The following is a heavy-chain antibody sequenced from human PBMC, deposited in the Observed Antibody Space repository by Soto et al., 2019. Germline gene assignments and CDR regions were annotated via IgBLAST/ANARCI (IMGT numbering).Heavy chain of an antibody. J-gene: IGHJ6*03. V-gene: IGHV4-34*01. Sequence: SETLSLTCAVYGGSFSGYYWSWIRQPPGKGLEWIGEINHSGSTSYNPSLKSRVTISVDTSKNQFSLKLSSVTAADTAVYYCARLNYYYYMDVWGKGTTVTVSS. CDR1: GGSFSGYY. CDR3: ARLNYYYYMDV. CDR2: INHSGST.